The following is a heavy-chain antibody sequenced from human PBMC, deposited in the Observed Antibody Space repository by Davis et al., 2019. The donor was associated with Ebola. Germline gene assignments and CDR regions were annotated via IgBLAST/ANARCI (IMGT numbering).Heavy chain of an antibody. CDR1: GFTFSSYA. CDR2: ISYDGSNK. Sequence: GESLKISCAASGFTFSSYAMYWVRQAPGKGLEWVAVISYDGSNKYYADSVKGRFTISRDNSKNTLYLQMNNLRAEDTAVYYCARGDFYYGVDVWGQGTTVTVSS. V-gene: IGHV3-30-3*01. CDR3: ARGDFYYGVDV. J-gene: IGHJ6*02.